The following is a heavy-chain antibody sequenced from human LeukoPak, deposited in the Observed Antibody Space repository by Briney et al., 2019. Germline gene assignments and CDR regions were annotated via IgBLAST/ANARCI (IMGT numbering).Heavy chain of an antibody. CDR2: INHIGST. J-gene: IGHJ4*02. D-gene: IGHD4-23*01. CDR1: GGSFSGSY. CDR3: ARVVLWARVTPFDH. Sequence: SETLSLTCAVYGGSFSGSYWNWIRQPPGMGLEWIGEINHIGSTNYNPSLKSRVTISVDTSKNQFSLNLRSVTAADTAVYYCARVVLWARVTPFDHWGQGTLVTVSS. V-gene: IGHV4-34*01.